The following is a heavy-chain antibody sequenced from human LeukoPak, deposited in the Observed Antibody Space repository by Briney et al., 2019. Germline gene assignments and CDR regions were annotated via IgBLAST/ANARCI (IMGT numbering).Heavy chain of an antibody. CDR2: VSDTGKT. Sequence: ASETLSLTCSVSGASLSSYYWDWLRQSPGKGLEWIGYVSDTGKTDSNPSLKSRVTISLDMSKKQFSLRLRSVTAADSAVYYCATGYYEPFATCGPGILVTVSS. CDR1: GASLSSYY. V-gene: IGHV4-59*01. CDR3: ATGYYEPFAT. J-gene: IGHJ5*01. D-gene: IGHD3-22*01.